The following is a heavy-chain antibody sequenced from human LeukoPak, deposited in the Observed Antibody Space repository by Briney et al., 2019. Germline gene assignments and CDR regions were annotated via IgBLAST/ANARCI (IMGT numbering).Heavy chain of an antibody. V-gene: IGHV3-23*01. CDR1: GFTFSSYS. Sequence: GGSLRLSCAASGFTFSSYSMSWVRQAPGKGLEWVSAIGVSGGNTYYADSVKGRFTISRDNSKNTLYLQMNSLRAEDTAVYYCAKNVVRGVTPRFDYWGQGTLVTVSS. D-gene: IGHD3-10*01. CDR3: AKNVVRGVTPRFDY. J-gene: IGHJ4*02. CDR2: IGVSGGNT.